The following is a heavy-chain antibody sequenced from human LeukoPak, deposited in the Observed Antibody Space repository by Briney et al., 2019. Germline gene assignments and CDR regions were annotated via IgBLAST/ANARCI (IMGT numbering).Heavy chain of an antibody. Sequence: GGSLRLSCAASGFTFSSYGMHWVRQAPGKGLEWVSGISSSGGTSTYYADSVRGRFTISRDNSKNTLYLQMNSLRVEDTAVYYCAKGYSSGSLGYFDYWGQGTLVTVSS. CDR1: GFTFSSYG. CDR2: ISSSGGTST. J-gene: IGHJ4*02. V-gene: IGHV3-23*01. CDR3: AKGYSSGSLGYFDY. D-gene: IGHD3-22*01.